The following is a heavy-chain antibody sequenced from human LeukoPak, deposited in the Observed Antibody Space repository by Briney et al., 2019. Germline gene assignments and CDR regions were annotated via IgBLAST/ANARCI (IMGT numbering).Heavy chain of an antibody. V-gene: IGHV3-7*01. J-gene: IGHJ5*02. D-gene: IGHD6-13*01. Sequence: GGSLRLSCAASGFTFSSYWMSWVRQAPGKGLEWVANIKQDGSEKYYVDSVKGRFNISRDNAKNSLYLQMNSLRAEDTAVYYCARDAAYSSSRYEIFDWFDPWGQGTLVTVSS. CDR1: GFTFSSYW. CDR2: IKQDGSEK. CDR3: ARDAAYSSSRYEIFDWFDP.